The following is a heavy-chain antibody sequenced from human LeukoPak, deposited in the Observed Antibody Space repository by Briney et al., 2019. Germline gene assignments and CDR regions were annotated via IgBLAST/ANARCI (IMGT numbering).Heavy chain of an antibody. J-gene: IGHJ4*02. V-gene: IGHV3-30*04. CDR2: ISYDGSNK. Sequence: PGRSLRLSCAASGFTFSSYAMHWVRQAPGKGLEWVAVISYDGSNKYYADSVKGRFTISRDNSKNTLYLQMNSLRAEDTAVYYCATGQKGGNFDYWGQGTLVTVSS. CDR3: ATGQKGGNFDY. D-gene: IGHD3-16*01. CDR1: GFTFSSYA.